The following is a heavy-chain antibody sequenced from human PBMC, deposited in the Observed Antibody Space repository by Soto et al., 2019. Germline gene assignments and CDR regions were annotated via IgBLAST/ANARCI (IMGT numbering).Heavy chain of an antibody. CDR3: ARQGLAVAASTGGFDL. J-gene: IGHJ3*01. CDR2: IRSTSSYT. CDR1: GVDFSDFY. V-gene: IGHV3-11*03. D-gene: IGHD6-19*01. Sequence: PGGSLRLACAASGVDFSDFYMSWIRQAPGMGLEWISYIRSTSSYTNYLDSVRGRFTISRDNARNSLYLQMNSLRVDDTAVYYYARQGLAVAASTGGFDLWGQGTVVTVSS.